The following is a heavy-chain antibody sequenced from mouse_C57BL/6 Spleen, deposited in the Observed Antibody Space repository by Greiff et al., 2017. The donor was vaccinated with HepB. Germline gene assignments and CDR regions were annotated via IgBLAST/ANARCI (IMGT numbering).Heavy chain of an antibody. CDR2: INPSSGYT. Sequence: VQLQQSGAELAKPGASVKLSCKASGYTFTSYWMPWVKQRPGQGLEWIGYINPSSGYTKYNQKFKDKATLTADKSSSTAYMQLSSLTYEDSAVYYCATETGTGLRYFDVWGTGTTVTVSS. D-gene: IGHD4-1*01. CDR3: ATETGTGLRYFDV. CDR1: GYTFTSYW. J-gene: IGHJ1*03. V-gene: IGHV1-7*01.